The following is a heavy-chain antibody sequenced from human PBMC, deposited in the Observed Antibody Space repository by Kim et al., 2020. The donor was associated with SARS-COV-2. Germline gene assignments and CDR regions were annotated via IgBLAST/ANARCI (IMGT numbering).Heavy chain of an antibody. CDR3: ARVAGIGDAFDI. V-gene: IGHV1-8*01. Sequence: GYAQKFQGRVTMTRNTSISTAYMELSSLRSEDTAVYYCARVAGIGDAFDIWGQGTMVTVSS. D-gene: IGHD6-19*01. J-gene: IGHJ3*02.